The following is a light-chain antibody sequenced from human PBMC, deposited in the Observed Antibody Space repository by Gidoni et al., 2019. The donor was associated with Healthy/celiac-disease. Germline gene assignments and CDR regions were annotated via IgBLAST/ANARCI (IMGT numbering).Light chain of an antibody. CDR3: MQALQTPPT. CDR2: LGS. J-gene: IGKJ4*01. V-gene: IGKV2-28*01. Sequence: DIVITQSPLSLPVTPGEPASISCRSSQSLLHSNGYNYLDGYLPKPGQSPQLLIYLGSNRASGVPDRFSGSGSGTDFTLKISRVEAEDVGVYYCMQALQTPPTFGGGTKVEIK. CDR1: QSLLHSNGYNY.